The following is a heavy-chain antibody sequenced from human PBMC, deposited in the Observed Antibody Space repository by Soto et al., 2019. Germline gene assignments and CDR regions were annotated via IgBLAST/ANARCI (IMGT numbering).Heavy chain of an antibody. V-gene: IGHV1-69*06. CDR1: GGTFSTYA. D-gene: IGHD3-3*01. Sequence: GASVKVSCKASGGTFSTYAITWVRRAPGQGLEWMGGIVPLFGRTTYAQKFQNTITITADKSTSTAYMELSSLRSEDTAVYYCARDYDFWSGSLHYYHGMDVWGQGTTVTVSS. CDR3: ARDYDFWSGSLHYYHGMDV. J-gene: IGHJ6*02. CDR2: IVPLFGRT.